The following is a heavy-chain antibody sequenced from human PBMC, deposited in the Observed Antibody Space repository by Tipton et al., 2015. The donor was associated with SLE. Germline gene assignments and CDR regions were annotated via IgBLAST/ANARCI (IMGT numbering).Heavy chain of an antibody. CDR1: GGSISGSNYY. D-gene: IGHD2-2*01. Sequence: TLSLTCTVSGGSISGSNYYWDWIRQPPGKGLEWIGFIYDSGSTNNNPSLKSRDRISLDTSKNQFSLKLSSLTAADTAAYYCARTVVPAAFYYFDYWGQGTLVTVSS. CDR2: IYDSGST. J-gene: IGHJ4*02. CDR3: ARTVVPAAFYYFDY. V-gene: IGHV4-61*05.